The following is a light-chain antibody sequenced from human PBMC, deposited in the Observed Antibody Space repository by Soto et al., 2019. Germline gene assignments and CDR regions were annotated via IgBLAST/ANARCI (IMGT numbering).Light chain of an antibody. CDR1: SSDVGGYNY. V-gene: IGLV2-14*01. CDR2: EVS. CDR3: SSYTSSDTYV. J-gene: IGLJ1*01. Sequence: QSALTQPASVSGSPGQSITISCTGTSSDVGGYNYVSWYQQHPGEAPKLMIYEVSNQPSGVSNRFSGSKSGNTASLTISGLQAEDAADYYCSSYTSSDTYVFGTGTKVTVL.